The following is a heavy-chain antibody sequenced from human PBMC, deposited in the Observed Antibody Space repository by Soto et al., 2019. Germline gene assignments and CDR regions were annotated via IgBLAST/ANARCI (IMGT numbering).Heavy chain of an antibody. CDR2: ISYDGSKK. D-gene: IGHD2-2*01. J-gene: IGHJ4*02. CDR3: ARARLDTPALDY. Sequence: QVQLVESGGGVVQPGRSLRLSCAASGFTFSSYAMHWVRQAPGKGLERVAVISYDGSKKYYADSVKGRFTISRDNSKNTRYLQMNSLRAEDTAVYYCARARLDTPALDYWGQGTLVTVSS. V-gene: IGHV3-30-3*01. CDR1: GFTFSSYA.